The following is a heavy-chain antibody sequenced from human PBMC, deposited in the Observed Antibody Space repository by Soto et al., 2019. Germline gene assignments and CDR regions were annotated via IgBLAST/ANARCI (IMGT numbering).Heavy chain of an antibody. V-gene: IGHV4-39*01. CDR2: IYYSGIT. CDR3: ARHGSN. J-gene: IGHJ4*02. Sequence: SETLSLTCTVSGVSISNSSYYWGWIRRPPGKGLEWIGTIYYSGITYYNPSLKSRVTIPVDTSKNQFSLKLTSVTAADTDVYYCARHGSNWGQGTLLTVYS. CDR1: GVSISNSSYY.